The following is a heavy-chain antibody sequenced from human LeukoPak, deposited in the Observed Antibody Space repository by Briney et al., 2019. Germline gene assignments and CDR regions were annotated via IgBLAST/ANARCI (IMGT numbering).Heavy chain of an antibody. Sequence: SETLSLTCTVSGASMTSYYWSWIRQPPGKGLEWIGRIYTSGSTNYNPSLKSRVTMSVDTSKNQFSLKLSSVTAADTAVYYCARLTIVPADDYYYYMDVWGKGTTVTVSS. CDR1: GASMTSYY. J-gene: IGHJ6*03. CDR2: IYTSGST. V-gene: IGHV4-4*07. D-gene: IGHD2-2*01. CDR3: ARLTIVPADDYYYYMDV.